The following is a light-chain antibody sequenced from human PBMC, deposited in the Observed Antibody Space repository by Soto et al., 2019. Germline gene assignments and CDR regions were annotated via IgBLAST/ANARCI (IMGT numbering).Light chain of an antibody. Sequence: QSALTQPTSASGSPGQSVTISCTGTSSDVGGYNYVSWYQQYPGRAPKLMIYEVTKRPSGVPDRFSGSKSGNTASLTVSGRQAEDEADYYCSSYAASNNFYFVFGGGTKVTVL. V-gene: IGLV2-8*01. CDR2: EVT. CDR1: SSDVGGYNY. J-gene: IGLJ3*02. CDR3: SSYAASNNFYFV.